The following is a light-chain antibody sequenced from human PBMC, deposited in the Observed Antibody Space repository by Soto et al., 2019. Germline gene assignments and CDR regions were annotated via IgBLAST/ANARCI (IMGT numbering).Light chain of an antibody. CDR2: GAS. V-gene: IGKV3-20*01. CDR1: QSVSSNY. J-gene: IGKJ2*01. CDR3: HQYGSSPYT. Sequence: EIVLSQSPGTLSLSPGERATLSCRASQSVSSNYLTWYQQKPGQAPRLLIYGASSRATGIPDRFSGSGSGTDFTLTISRLEPEDFAVYYCHQYGSSPYTFGQGTKLEI.